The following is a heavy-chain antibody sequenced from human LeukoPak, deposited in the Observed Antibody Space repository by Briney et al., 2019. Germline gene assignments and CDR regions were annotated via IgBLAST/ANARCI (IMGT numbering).Heavy chain of an antibody. CDR3: ARDMGHYYGSGSYWDY. CDR2: IKQDGSEK. D-gene: IGHD3-10*01. J-gene: IGHJ4*02. Sequence: PGGSLRLSCAASGLTFSSYWMSWVRQAPGKGLEWVANIKQDGSEKYYVDSVKGRFTISRDNAKDSLYLQMNSLRAEDTAVYYCARDMGHYYGSGSYWDYWGQGTLVTVSS. V-gene: IGHV3-7*01. CDR1: GLTFSSYW.